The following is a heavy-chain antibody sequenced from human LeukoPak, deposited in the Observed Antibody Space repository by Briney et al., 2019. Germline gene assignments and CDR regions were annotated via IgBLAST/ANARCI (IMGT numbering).Heavy chain of an antibody. V-gene: IGHV3-23*01. J-gene: IGHJ4*02. CDR2: ISGSGGST. CDR3: AKDKSGMIVDNYFDY. D-gene: IGHD3-22*01. Sequence: GGSLRLSCAASGFTFTSYVMSWVRQAPGKGLEWVSTISGSGGSTYYADSVKGRFTISRDNSKNTLYLQMNSLRAEDTAVYYCAKDKSGMIVDNYFDYWGQGTLVTVSS. CDR1: GFTFTSYV.